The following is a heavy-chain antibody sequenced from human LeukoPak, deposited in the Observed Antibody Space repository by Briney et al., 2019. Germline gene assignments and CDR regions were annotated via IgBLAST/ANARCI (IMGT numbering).Heavy chain of an antibody. Sequence: PGGSLRLSCAASGFTFSSYSMNWVRQAPGKGLEWVSSISSSSSYIYYADSVKGRFTISRDNAKNSLYLQMNSLRAEDTAVYYCAREGLSNLNWFDPWGQGTLVTVSS. CDR3: AREGLSNLNWFDP. V-gene: IGHV3-21*01. CDR1: GFTFSSYS. D-gene: IGHD3-16*02. J-gene: IGHJ5*02. CDR2: ISSSSSYI.